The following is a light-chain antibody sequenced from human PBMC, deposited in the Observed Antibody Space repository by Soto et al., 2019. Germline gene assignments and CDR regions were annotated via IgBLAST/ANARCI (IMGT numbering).Light chain of an antibody. CDR3: GTWDDSLSAYV. Sequence: QSVLTQPPSVSAAPRQKVTISCSGGSSHIGKNYVSWYQQLPGTAPKLLIYEDDKRPSGTPDRFSGSKSGTSATLDITGLQTVDEADYYCGTWDDSLSAYVFGTGTKLTVL. CDR1: SSHIGKNY. J-gene: IGLJ1*01. V-gene: IGLV1-51*01. CDR2: EDD.